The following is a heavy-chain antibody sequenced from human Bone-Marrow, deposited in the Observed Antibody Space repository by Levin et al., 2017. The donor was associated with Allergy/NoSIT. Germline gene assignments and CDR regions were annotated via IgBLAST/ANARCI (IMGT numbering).Heavy chain of an antibody. V-gene: IGHV4-34*01. CDR1: GGSFSHYH. CDR3: ARGRNEDSGSYYQGGYYYMDV. D-gene: IGHD3-10*01. CDR2: INQSGSA. Sequence: PSETLSLTCAVDGGSFSHYHWSWIRQSPGKGLEWIGKINQSGSANYAPSLKGRVSIFVGSNNRFSLELTSVTAADTAVYYCARGRNEDSGSYYQGGYYYMDVWGTGTTVIVSS. J-gene: IGHJ6*03.